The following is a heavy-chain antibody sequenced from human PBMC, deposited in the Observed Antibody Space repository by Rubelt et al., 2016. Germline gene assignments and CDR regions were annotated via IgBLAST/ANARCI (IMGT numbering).Heavy chain of an antibody. CDR2: IIPIFGTA. Sequence: QVQLVQSGAEVKKPGSSVKFSCKASGGTFSSYAISWVRQAPGQGLEWMGGIIPIFGTANYAQKFQGRVTITAEKSTGIAYMERISLRSDDTAVYYCARGARVMFPNYYYYGMDVWGQGTTVTVSS. CDR3: ARGARVMFPNYYYYGMDV. V-gene: IGHV1-69*06. D-gene: IGHD3-10*02. J-gene: IGHJ6*02. CDR1: GGTFSSYA.